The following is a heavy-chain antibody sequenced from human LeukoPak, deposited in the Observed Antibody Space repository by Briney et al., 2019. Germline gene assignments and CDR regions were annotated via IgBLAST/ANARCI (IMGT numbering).Heavy chain of an antibody. V-gene: IGHV3-23*01. J-gene: IGHJ4*02. D-gene: IGHD2-8*02. Sequence: AGSLRLSCAASGFTFSSYGMSWVRQAPGKGLEWVSAISADARSTYHADSVRGRFTISRDNSKSTLSLQMNSLRAEDTAIYYCATYRQVLLPFESWGQGTLVTVSS. CDR2: ISADARST. CDR1: GFTFSSYG. CDR3: ATYRQVLLPFES.